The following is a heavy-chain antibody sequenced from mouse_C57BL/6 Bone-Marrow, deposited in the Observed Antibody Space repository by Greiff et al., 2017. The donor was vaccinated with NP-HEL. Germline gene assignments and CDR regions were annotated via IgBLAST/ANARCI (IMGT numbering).Heavy chain of an antibody. D-gene: IGHD2-1*01. J-gene: IGHJ1*03. CDR1: GYTFPSYW. V-gene: IGHV1-64*01. CDR3: ESGGYYGNYGYFDV. CDR2: IYLNSGST. Sequence: QVQLQQSGAELVTPGASVKLSCRASGYTFPSYWMHWVKQMPGQGLEWIGLIYLNSGSTNYNEKFMSKATLTVDKSSSPDYLQLRSRTSEDSAVYYGESGGYYGNYGYFDVWGTGTTVTVTA.